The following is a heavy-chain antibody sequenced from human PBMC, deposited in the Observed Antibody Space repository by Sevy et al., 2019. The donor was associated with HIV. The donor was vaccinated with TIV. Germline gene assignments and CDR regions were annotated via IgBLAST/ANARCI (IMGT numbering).Heavy chain of an antibody. Sequence: GGSLRLSCVGSGFTFREYSMNWVRQAPGKGLEWVSYFSGSSTTMEPADSVKGRFSISRDNADNSVFLQMNRLRVEETAVYYCARSLAAAENWFDAWGQGTLVTVSS. CDR3: ARSLAAAENWFDA. CDR2: FSGSSTTM. V-gene: IGHV3-48*01. D-gene: IGHD6-13*01. CDR1: GFTFREYS. J-gene: IGHJ5*02.